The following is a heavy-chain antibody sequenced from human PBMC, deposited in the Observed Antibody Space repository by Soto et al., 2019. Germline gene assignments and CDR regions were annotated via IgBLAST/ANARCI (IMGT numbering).Heavy chain of an antibody. J-gene: IGHJ4*02. D-gene: IGHD2-15*01. CDR2: ISSRSSTI. V-gene: IGHV3-48*01. Sequence: GGSLRLSCAASGFTFSSYSMNWVRQAPGKGLEWLSYISSRSSTIYYADSVKGRFTISRDNAKNSLYLQMNSLRAEDTAVYYCAREVVAATQLDYWGQGTLVTVSS. CDR3: AREVVAATQLDY. CDR1: GFTFSSYS.